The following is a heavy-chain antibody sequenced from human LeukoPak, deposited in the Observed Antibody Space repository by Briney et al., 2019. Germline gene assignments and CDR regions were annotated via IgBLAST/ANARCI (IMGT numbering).Heavy chain of an antibody. CDR3: ARGPGQLRYFDWLLRPYYFDY. CDR1: GYTFTSYD. V-gene: IGHV1-8*01. Sequence: GASVKVSCKASGYTFTSYDINWVRQATGQGLEWMGWMNPNSGNTGYAQKFQGRVTMTRNTSISTAYTELSSLRSEDTAVYYCARGPGQLRYFDWLLRPYYFDYWGQGTLVTVSS. J-gene: IGHJ4*02. CDR2: MNPNSGNT. D-gene: IGHD3-9*01.